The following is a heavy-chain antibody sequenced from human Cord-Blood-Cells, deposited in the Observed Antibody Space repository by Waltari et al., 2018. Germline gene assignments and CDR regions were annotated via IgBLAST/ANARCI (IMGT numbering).Heavy chain of an antibody. CDR1: GYSFTTYW. D-gene: IGHD6-13*01. V-gene: IGHV5-51*01. CDR3: ARHSIAAAGTDY. Sequence: EVQLVQSGAEVKKPGESLKISCKGYGYSFTTYWLGWVRQMPGQGLEWMGIIYPGDSDTRYSPSFQGRVTISADESSSTAYLQWSSLKASDTAMYYCARHSIAAAGTDYWGQGTLVTVSS. CDR2: IYPGDSDT. J-gene: IGHJ4*02.